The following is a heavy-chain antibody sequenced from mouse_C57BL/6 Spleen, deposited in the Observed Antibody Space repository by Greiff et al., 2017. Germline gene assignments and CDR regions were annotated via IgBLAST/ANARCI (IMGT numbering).Heavy chain of an antibody. J-gene: IGHJ1*03. D-gene: IGHD1-1*01. CDR2: IRSKSSNYAT. CDR1: GFTFNTYA. V-gene: IGHV10-3*01. CDR3: VRPIYYYGSSYPDWYCDV. Sequence: EVQLVESGGGLVQPKGSLKLSCAASGFTFNTYAMHWVRQAPGKGLEWVARIRSKSSNYATYYADSVKDRFTISRDDSQSMLYLQMNNLKTEDTAMYYCVRPIYYYGSSYPDWYCDVWGTGTTVTVSS.